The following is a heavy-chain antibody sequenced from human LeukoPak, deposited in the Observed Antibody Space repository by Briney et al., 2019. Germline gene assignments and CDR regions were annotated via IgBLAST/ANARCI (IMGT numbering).Heavy chain of an antibody. CDR2: IYHSGST. D-gene: IGHD3-3*01. Sequence: PSETLSLTCAVSGYSISSGSYWGWIRQPPGKGLEWIGSIYHSGSTYYNLSLKSRVTISVDTSKNQFSLKLSSVTAADTAVYYCASFTILGRLYAFDIWGQGTMVTVSS. CDR3: ASFTILGRLYAFDI. J-gene: IGHJ3*02. V-gene: IGHV4-38-2*01. CDR1: GYSISSGSY.